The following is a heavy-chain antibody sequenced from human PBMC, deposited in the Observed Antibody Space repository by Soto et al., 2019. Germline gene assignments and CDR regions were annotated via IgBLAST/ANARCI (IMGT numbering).Heavy chain of an antibody. J-gene: IGHJ3*02. CDR1: GFTFSTCA. V-gene: IGHV3-23*01. Sequence: GGSLRLSCAASGFTFSTCAMNWVRQAPGKGLEWVSAISDGGIGTYYADSVKGRFTISRDNSKNTLYLQMNSLRAEDTAVYYCAKDRSRRVPTDAFDIWGQGTMVTVSS. CDR3: AKDRSRRVPTDAFDI. CDR2: ISDGGIGT.